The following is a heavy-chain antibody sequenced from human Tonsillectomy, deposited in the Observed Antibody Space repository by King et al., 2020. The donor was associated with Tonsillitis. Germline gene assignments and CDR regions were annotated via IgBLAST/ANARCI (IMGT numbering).Heavy chain of an antibody. V-gene: IGHV1-58*01. CDR3: AADRPGVEASGAFDI. CDR1: GFTFTSSA. J-gene: IGHJ3*02. D-gene: IGHD2-15*01. CDR2: IVVGSGNT. Sequence: QLVQSGPEVKKPGTSVKVSCKASGFTFTSSAVQWVRQARGQRLEWIGWIVVGSGNTNYAQKFQERVTITRDMSTSTAYMELSSLRSEDTAVYYCAADRPGVEASGAFDIWGQGTMVTVSS.